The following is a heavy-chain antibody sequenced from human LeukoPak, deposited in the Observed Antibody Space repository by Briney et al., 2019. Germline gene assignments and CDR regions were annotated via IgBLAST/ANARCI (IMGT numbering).Heavy chain of an antibody. Sequence: PGGSLRLSCAASGFSFDEYGMSWVRQTPGKGLEWVSGINWDGGSTSYGDSVKGRFSISRDNAKNFLYLQMDSLRAEDTAFYHYARVRGYSYGGDLDLWGQGILVTVSS. J-gene: IGHJ5*02. CDR1: GFSFDEYG. CDR3: ARVRGYSYGGDLDL. CDR2: INWDGGST. D-gene: IGHD5-18*01. V-gene: IGHV3-20*01.